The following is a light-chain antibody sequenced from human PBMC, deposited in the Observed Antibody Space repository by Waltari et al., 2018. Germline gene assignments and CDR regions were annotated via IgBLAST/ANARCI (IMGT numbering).Light chain of an antibody. Sequence: DIVLPQSRAILSLSPGERASLSCRASQSVTNYLAWYQQKPDQAPRLLIYDTSNRATGIPARFSGSWFRTDFTLTISSLEPEDFAVYYCQQRRNWPLTFGGGTKVEIK. CDR1: QSVTNY. J-gene: IGKJ4*01. V-gene: IGKV3-11*01. CDR2: DTS. CDR3: QQRRNWPLT.